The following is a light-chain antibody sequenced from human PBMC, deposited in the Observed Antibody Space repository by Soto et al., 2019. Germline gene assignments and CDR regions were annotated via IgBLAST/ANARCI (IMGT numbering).Light chain of an antibody. V-gene: IGKV2-30*01. CDR3: MQTAHWPYT. J-gene: IGKJ2*01. Sequence: DVVMTQSPLSLPVTLGQSASISCTSSQSLVYADGNTYLNWLQQRPGQSPRCLIYKVFNRDSGVPDRFSGSESGSEFTMTISRVEAQDIGVYYCMQTAHWPYTFGRGTKLEIK. CDR2: KVF. CDR1: QSLVYADGNTY.